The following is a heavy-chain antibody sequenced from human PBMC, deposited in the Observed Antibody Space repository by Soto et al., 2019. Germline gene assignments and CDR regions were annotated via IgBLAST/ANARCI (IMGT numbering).Heavy chain of an antibody. CDR2: IDASGST. D-gene: IGHD3-3*01. V-gene: IGHV4-4*07. CDR1: GGSISSYY. J-gene: IGHJ4*02. CDR3: ARGGHDFWSGPFAY. Sequence: QGQLQESGPGLVKPSETLSLTCTVSGGSISSYYCNWIRQPPGKGLEWIGRIDASGSTDYNPSIKSRVTMSVDTSTIQFSLRLSSVTAAATAVYYCARGGHDFWSGPFAYWGQGNLVTVSS.